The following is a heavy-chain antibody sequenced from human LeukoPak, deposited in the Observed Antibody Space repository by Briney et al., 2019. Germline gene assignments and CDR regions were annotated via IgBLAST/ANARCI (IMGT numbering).Heavy chain of an antibody. CDR1: GFTFSRFG. J-gene: IGHJ4*02. Sequence: GRSLRLSCAASGFTFSRFGMHWVRQAPGKGLEWVSVISYDGSNQYYGDSVKGRFTISRDNSKNTLYLQLNSLRAEDTAVYYCAKARGSGTYYNYFDYWGQGTLVTVSS. V-gene: IGHV3-30*18. CDR2: ISYDGSNQ. D-gene: IGHD3-10*01. CDR3: AKARGSGTYYNYFDY.